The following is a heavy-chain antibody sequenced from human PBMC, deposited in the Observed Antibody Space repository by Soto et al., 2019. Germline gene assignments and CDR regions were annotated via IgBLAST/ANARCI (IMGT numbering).Heavy chain of an antibody. Sequence: WETLSLTCSVSDGSINSDEDYWGWIRQPPGKGLEWIGSIYYRGNAYYNPSLQTRVTISLDKSKSLFSLKLNSVTAADSAVYFCARLEGLATISYYFDFWGPGALVTVSS. J-gene: IGHJ4*02. D-gene: IGHD5-12*01. CDR1: DGSINSDEDY. CDR2: IYYRGNA. V-gene: IGHV4-39*01. CDR3: ARLEGLATISYYFDF.